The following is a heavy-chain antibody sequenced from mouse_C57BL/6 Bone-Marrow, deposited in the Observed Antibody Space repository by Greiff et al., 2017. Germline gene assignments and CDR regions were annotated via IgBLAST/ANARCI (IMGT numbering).Heavy chain of an antibody. Sequence: QVQLKQPGAELVRPGSSVKLSCKASGYTFTSYWMDWVKQRPGQGLEWIGNIYPSDSETHYNQKFKDKATLTVDKSSSTAYMQLSSLTSEDSAVYYCARWNGNVDYWGQGTTLTVSS. J-gene: IGHJ2*01. CDR3: ARWNGNVDY. D-gene: IGHD2-1*01. V-gene: IGHV1-61*01. CDR1: GYTFTSYW. CDR2: IYPSDSET.